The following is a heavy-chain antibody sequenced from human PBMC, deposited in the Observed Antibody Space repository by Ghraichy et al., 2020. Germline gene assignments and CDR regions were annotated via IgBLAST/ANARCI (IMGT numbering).Heavy chain of an antibody. CDR2: IYYSGST. J-gene: IGHJ6*03. Sequence: SQTLSLTCTVSGGSISSYYWSWIRQPPGKGLEWIGYIYYSGSTNYNPSLKSRVTISVDTSKNQFSLKLSSVTAADTAVYYCARIPVATTPKYYYYYMDVWGKGTTVTVSS. D-gene: IGHD5-12*01. V-gene: IGHV4-59*01. CDR1: GGSISSYY. CDR3: ARIPVATTPKYYYYYMDV.